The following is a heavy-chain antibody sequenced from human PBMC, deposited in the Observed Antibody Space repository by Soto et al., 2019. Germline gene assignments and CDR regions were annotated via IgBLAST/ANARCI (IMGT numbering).Heavy chain of an antibody. CDR3: ARSPRSSPYFDY. D-gene: IGHD6-13*01. V-gene: IGHV5-51*01. J-gene: IGHJ4*02. Sequence: PGESLKISCQCSGYTFSNFGNGWVRQLPGRGLEWMGIIYPGDQETRYSPSFQGKVTISADKSINTAYLKWNSLEASDTAFYFCARSPRSSPYFDYWGQGALVTVSS. CDR1: GYTFSNFG. CDR2: IYPGDQET.